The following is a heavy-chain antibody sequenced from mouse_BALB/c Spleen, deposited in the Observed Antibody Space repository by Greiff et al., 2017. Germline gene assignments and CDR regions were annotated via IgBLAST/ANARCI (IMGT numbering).Heavy chain of an antibody. D-gene: IGHD1-1*02. CDR1: GYTFTSYW. V-gene: IGHV1-87*01. CDR2: IYPGDGDT. Sequence: VKLMESGAELARPGASVKLSCKASGYTFTSYWMQWVKQRPGQGLEWIGAIYPGDGDTRYTQKFKGKATLTADKSSSTAYMQLSSLASEDSAVYYCARSYGSLRSWFAYWGQGTLVTVSA. CDR3: ARSYGSLRSWFAY. J-gene: IGHJ3*01.